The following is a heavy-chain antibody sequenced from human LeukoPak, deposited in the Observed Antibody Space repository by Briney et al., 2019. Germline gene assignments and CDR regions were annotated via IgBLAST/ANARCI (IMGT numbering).Heavy chain of an antibody. J-gene: IGHJ4*02. CDR2: IIPIFGTA. Sequence: SVKVSCKASGGTFSTFAITWVRQAPGQGLEWMGGIIPIFGTANYAQKFQGRVTITADESTSTAYMELSGLRSEDTAVYYCASAHATMIGVVIHPRHFDYWGQGTLVTVSS. CDR1: GGTFSTFA. CDR3: ASAHATMIGVVIHPRHFDY. D-gene: IGHD3-3*01. V-gene: IGHV1-69*01.